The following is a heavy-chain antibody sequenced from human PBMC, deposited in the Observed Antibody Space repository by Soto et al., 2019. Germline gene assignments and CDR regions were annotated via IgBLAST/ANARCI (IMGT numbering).Heavy chain of an antibody. CDR2: INHSGST. Sequence: PSETLSLTCAVYGGSFSGYYWSWIRQPPGKGLEWIGEINHSGSTNYNPSLKSRVTISVDTSKNQFSLKLSSVTAADTAVYYCARGRQVVLITDYYYYGMDVWGQGTTVTVSS. CDR1: GGSFSGYY. CDR3: ARGRQVVLITDYYYYGMDV. J-gene: IGHJ6*02. D-gene: IGHD3-22*01. V-gene: IGHV4-34*01.